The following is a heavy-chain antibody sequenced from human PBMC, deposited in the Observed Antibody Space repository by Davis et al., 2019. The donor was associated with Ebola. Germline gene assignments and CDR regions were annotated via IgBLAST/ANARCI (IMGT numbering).Heavy chain of an antibody. CDR3: ARVTDGDYGDLDY. V-gene: IGHV3-21*01. CDR2: ISSSSSYI. CDR1: GFTFSSYS. J-gene: IGHJ4*02. D-gene: IGHD4-17*01. Sequence: PGGSLRLSCAASGFTFSSYSMNWVRQAPGKGLEWVSSISSSSSYIYYADSVKGRFTISRDDAKNSLYLQMNSLRAEDTAVYYCARVTDGDYGDLDYWGQGTLVTVSS.